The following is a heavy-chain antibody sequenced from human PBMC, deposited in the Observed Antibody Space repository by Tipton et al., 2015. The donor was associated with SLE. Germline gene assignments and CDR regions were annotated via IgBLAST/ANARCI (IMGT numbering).Heavy chain of an antibody. CDR3: ARDEATIGAFDI. CDR1: GGSISSYY. CDR2: IYTSGST. V-gene: IGHV4-4*08. J-gene: IGHJ3*02. D-gene: IGHD5-12*01. Sequence: TLSLTCTVSGGSISSYYWSWIRQPPGKGLEWIGYIYTSGSTNYNPSLKSRVTISVDTSKNQFSLKLSSVTAADTAVYYCARDEATIGAFDIWGQGTMVTVSS.